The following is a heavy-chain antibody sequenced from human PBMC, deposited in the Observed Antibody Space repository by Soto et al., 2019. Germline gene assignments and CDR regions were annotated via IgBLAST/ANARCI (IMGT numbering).Heavy chain of an antibody. J-gene: IGHJ4*02. D-gene: IGHD3-3*01. CDR2: ITDSSDTV. CDR1: GFSFSNYN. Sequence: PGGSLRLSCVASGFSFSNYNMNWVRQAPGKGLEWVSYITDSSDTVHCADSVRGRFTISRDNAEGSLYLQMNSLRDEDTAVYFCARDFGHGYYLDYWGRGTLVTVSS. CDR3: ARDFGHGYYLDY. V-gene: IGHV3-48*02.